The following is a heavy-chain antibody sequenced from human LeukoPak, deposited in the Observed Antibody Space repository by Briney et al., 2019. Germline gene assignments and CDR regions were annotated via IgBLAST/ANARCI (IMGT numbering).Heavy chain of an antibody. D-gene: IGHD1-26*01. CDR1: GFTFSSYG. CDR3: ARDTWCCSGSYPMGAFDI. CDR2: ISYDGSNK. V-gene: IGHV3-30*03. Sequence: GGPLRHSCAASGFTFSSYGMHWVRQAPGKGLEWVAVISYDGSNKYYADSVKGRFTISRDNSKNTLYLQMNSLRAEDTAVYYCARDTWCCSGSYPMGAFDIWGQGTMVTVSS. J-gene: IGHJ3*02.